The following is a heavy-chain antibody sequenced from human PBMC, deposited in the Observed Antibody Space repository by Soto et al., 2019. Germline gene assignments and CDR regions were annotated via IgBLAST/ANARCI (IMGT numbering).Heavy chain of an antibody. D-gene: IGHD3-10*01. Sequence: QLVQSGPEVKKPGSSVKVSCKSVGDTFSSYAVSWVRQAPGQGLELMGGIIPTFGTVNYAQKFQGRATITADESTRLSYMELSSLKSEDTAVYYCAREAGDYGHPYFDYWGQGTLISVSS. CDR2: IIPTFGTV. J-gene: IGHJ4*02. CDR3: AREAGDYGHPYFDY. CDR1: GDTFSSYA. V-gene: IGHV1-69*01.